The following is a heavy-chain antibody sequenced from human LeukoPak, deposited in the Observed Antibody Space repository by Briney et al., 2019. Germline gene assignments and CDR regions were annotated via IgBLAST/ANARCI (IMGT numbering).Heavy chain of an antibody. V-gene: IGHV4-61*01. CDR1: GGSISSGSYY. D-gene: IGHD6-13*01. CDR2: IFYSGGA. J-gene: IGHJ2*01. CDR3: ARVYYSNSYDYWYFDL. Sequence: SETLSLTCTVSGGSISSGSYYWSWIRQPPGKGLEWIGYIFYSGGANYNPSLKSRVTISVDTSKNQFSLKLTSVTAADTAVYYCARVYYSNSYDYWYFDLWGRGTLVTVSS.